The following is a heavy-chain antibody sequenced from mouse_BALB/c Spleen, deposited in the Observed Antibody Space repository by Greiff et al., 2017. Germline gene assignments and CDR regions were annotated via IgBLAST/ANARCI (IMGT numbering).Heavy chain of an antibody. V-gene: IGHV3-6*02. CDR2: ISYDGSN. D-gene: IGHD6-5*01. J-gene: IGHJ4*01. CDR1: GYSITSGYY. CDR3: ARGLSGIYYYAMDY. Sequence: DVQLQESGPGLVKPSQSLSLTCSVTGYSITSGYYWNWIRQFPGNKLEWMGYISYDGSNNYNPSLKNRISITRDTSKNQFFLKLNSVTTEDTATYYCARGLSGIYYYAMDYWGQGTSVTVSS.